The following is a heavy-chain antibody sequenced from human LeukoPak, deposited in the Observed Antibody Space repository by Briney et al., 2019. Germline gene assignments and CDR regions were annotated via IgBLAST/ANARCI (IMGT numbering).Heavy chain of an antibody. CDR1: GFTFSSYW. J-gene: IGHJ6*03. CDR2: MKQDGSDK. V-gene: IGHV3-7*03. D-gene: IGHD3/OR15-3a*01. Sequence: GGSLRLSCAASGFTFSSYWMSWVRQAPGKGLEWVANMKQDGSDKYYVDSVKGRFTISRDNAKNSLYLQMNSLRAEDTAVYYCARGGGLGYYYYYMDVWGKGTTVTISS. CDR3: ARGGGLGYYYYYMDV.